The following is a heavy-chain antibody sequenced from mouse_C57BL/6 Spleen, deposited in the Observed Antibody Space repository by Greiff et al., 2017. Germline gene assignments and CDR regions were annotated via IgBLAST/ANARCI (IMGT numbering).Heavy chain of an antibody. CDR3: TRGGYYYGSSHWYFDV. J-gene: IGHJ1*03. D-gene: IGHD1-1*01. Sequence: EVKVVESGEGLVKPGGSLKLSCAASGFTFSSYAMSWVRQTPEKRLEWVAYISSGGDYIYYADTVKGRFTISRDNARNTLYLQMSSLKSEDTAMYYCTRGGYYYGSSHWYFDVWGTGTTVTVSS. V-gene: IGHV5-9-1*02. CDR2: ISSGGDYI. CDR1: GFTFSSYA.